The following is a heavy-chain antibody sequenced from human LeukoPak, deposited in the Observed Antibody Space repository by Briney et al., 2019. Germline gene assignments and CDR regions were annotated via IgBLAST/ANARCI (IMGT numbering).Heavy chain of an antibody. CDR2: INRSSSYI. CDR1: GFTFSSYT. J-gene: IGHJ4*02. D-gene: IGHD3-16*02. CDR3: ARDEGYDYVWGSYPTGY. V-gene: IGHV3-21*01. Sequence: GGSLRLSCAASGFTFSSYTMNWVRQAPGKGLEWVSSINRSSSYIYYVDSVKGRCTISREHAKNSLYLQMNSLRAADTAVYYCARDEGYDYVWGSYPTGYWGQGTLVTVSS.